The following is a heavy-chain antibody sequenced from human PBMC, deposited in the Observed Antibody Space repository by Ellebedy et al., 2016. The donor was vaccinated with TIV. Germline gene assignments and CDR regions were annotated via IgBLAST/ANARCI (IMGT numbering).Heavy chain of an antibody. CDR1: GFAVSSDY. CDR2: IYSSGIT. D-gene: IGHD2-15*01. CDR3: ATETFIDVDLKVWGVFDF. Sequence: GESLKISCAASGFAVSSDYMSWVRQAPGKGLEWVSVIYSSGITYYAESVKGRFTISRDNSRDNSNNTLNLQINGLRAEDTAVYFCATETFIDVDLKVWGVFDFWGQGTMVAVSS. V-gene: IGHV3-66*01. J-gene: IGHJ3*01.